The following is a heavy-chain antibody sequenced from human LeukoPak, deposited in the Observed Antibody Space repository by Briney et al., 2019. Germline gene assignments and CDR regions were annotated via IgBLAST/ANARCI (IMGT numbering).Heavy chain of an antibody. V-gene: IGHV3-30*03. CDR2: ISYDGSNK. CDR3: ARDGGDYGDYPGYLDY. Sequence: GGSLRLSCAASGFTVSSTYMSWVRQAPGKGLEWVAVISYDGSNKHYADSVKGRFTISRDNSKNTLYLQMNSLRAEDTAVYYCARDGGDYGDYPGYLDYWGQGTLVTVSS. CDR1: GFTVSSTY. J-gene: IGHJ4*02. D-gene: IGHD4-17*01.